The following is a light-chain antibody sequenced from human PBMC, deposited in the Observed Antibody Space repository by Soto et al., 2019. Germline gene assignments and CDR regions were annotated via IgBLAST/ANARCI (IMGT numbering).Light chain of an antibody. CDR2: MVS. J-gene: IGLJ1*01. V-gene: IGLV2-14*01. CDR3: TSPTPGSLYV. CDR1: CSDVGNYNY. Sequence: QSVLTQPASVSGSPGQSITISCTGTCSDVGNYNYVSWYQQYPGRVPKLLIYMVSNRASGVSNRFSGSKSGNTASLTISGLQAEDEADYFCTSPTPGSLYVFGTGTKVTVL.